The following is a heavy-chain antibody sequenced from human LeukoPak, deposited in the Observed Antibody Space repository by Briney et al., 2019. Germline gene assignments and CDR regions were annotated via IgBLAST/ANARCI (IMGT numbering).Heavy chain of an antibody. CDR1: GGSISGHY. CDR2: IHSSGST. CDR3: ARGSRIAAAGSDFDY. D-gene: IGHD6-13*01. V-gene: IGHV4-4*07. Sequence: SETLSLTCTVSGGSISGHYWSWIQQPAGKGLDWIGRIHSSGSTNYNPSLMSRVTMSVDKSKNEFSLKLSSVTAADTAVYYCARGSRIAAAGSDFDYWGQGTLVTVSS. J-gene: IGHJ4*02.